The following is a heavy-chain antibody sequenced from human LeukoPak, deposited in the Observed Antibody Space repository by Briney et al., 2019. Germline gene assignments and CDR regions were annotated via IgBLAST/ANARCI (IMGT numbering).Heavy chain of an antibody. CDR2: MNPNSGNT. CDR3: ARVDYDILTGNLDY. J-gene: IGHJ4*02. Sequence: GASVKVSCKDSGYTFTSYDINWVRQATGQGLEWMGWMNPNSGNTGYAQKFQGRVTMTRNTSISTAYMELSSLRSEDTAVYYCARVDYDILTGNLDYWGQGTLVTVSS. V-gene: IGHV1-8*01. D-gene: IGHD3-9*01. CDR1: GYTFTSYD.